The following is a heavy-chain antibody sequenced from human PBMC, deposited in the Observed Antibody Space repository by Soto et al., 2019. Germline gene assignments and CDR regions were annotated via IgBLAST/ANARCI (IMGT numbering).Heavy chain of an antibody. CDR1: GFTFSSYA. J-gene: IGHJ6*02. Sequence: GGSLRLSCAASGFTFSSYAMSWVRQAPGKGLEWVSAISGSGGSTYYADSVKGRFTISRDNSKNTLYLQMNSLRAEDTAVYYCAKDIALCLEKQEDCYYYYGMDVWGQGTTVTVSS. D-gene: IGHD1-1*01. CDR2: ISGSGGST. CDR3: AKDIALCLEKQEDCYYYYGMDV. V-gene: IGHV3-23*01.